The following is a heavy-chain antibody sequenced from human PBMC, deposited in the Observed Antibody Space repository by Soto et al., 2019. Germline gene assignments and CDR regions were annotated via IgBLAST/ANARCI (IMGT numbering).Heavy chain of an antibody. CDR1: GLSLSSGRLG. D-gene: IGHD2-2*01. Sequence: QVTLKESGPVLVKPTETLTLTCTVSGLSLSSGRLGVSWIRQPSGKALEWLAHSFSNDDKSYSTSLRSRLTISKDTSRSQVVLTMTNIDPMDSATYYCALIKDCSRTDCYLASFDPWGQGTLVTVSS. CDR2: SFSNDDK. CDR3: ALIKDCSRTDCYLASFDP. V-gene: IGHV2-26*01. J-gene: IGHJ5*02.